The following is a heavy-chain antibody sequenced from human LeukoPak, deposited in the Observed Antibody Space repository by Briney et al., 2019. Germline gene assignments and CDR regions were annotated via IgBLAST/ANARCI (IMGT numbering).Heavy chain of an antibody. D-gene: IGHD3-22*01. CDR3: AKDLSPGDSSGYGYFQY. CDR1: AFTFSSYE. CDR2: ISGRGGST. V-gene: IGHV3-23*01. J-gene: IGHJ1*01. Sequence: GGSLRLSCVASAFTFSSYEMSWVRQAPGKGLEWVSAISGRGGSTYYADSVKGRFTISRGNSKNTLYLQMNSLRAEDTAVYYCAKDLSPGDSSGYGYFQYWGQGTLVTVSS.